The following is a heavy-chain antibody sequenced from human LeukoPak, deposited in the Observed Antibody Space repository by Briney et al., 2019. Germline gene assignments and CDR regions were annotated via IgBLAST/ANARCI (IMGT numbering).Heavy chain of an antibody. D-gene: IGHD2-21*02. V-gene: IGHV4-34*01. CDR1: GGSFSGYY. CDR3: ARVGYCGGDCYPFDY. Sequence: PSETLSLTCAVYGGSFSGYYWSWTRQPPGKGLEWIGEINHRGSTNYNPSLKSRVTISVDTSRNSFSLELSSVTAADTAVYYCARVGYCGGDCYPFDYWGQGTLTTVSS. CDR2: INHRGST. J-gene: IGHJ4*02.